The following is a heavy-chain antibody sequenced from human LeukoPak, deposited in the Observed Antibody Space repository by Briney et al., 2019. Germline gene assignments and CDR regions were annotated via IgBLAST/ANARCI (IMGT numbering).Heavy chain of an antibody. J-gene: IGHJ4*02. CDR3: AKDNSSGRSIYFDY. V-gene: IGHV3-30*18. CDR1: GFTFSAYG. D-gene: IGHD6-19*01. Sequence: GSLRLSCAASGFTFSAYGMHWVRQAPGKGLEWVAVISYDGSNKYYADSVKGRFTISRDNSKNTLYLQMNSLRAEDTAVYYCAKDNSSGRSIYFDYWGQGTLVTVSS. CDR2: ISYDGSNK.